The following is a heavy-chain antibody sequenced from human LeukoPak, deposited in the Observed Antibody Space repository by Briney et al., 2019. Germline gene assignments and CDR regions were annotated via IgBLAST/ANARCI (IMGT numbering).Heavy chain of an antibody. CDR2: ISGSGGST. J-gene: IGHJ4*02. D-gene: IGHD6-13*01. CDR3: ARLGIIAAAGSNDY. Sequence: GGSLRLSCAASGFTFSSYAMSWVRQAPGKGLEWVSAISGSGGSTYYADSVKGRFTISRDNSKNTLYLQMNSLRAEDTAVYYCARLGIIAAAGSNDYWGQGTLVTVSS. V-gene: IGHV3-23*01. CDR1: GFTFSSYA.